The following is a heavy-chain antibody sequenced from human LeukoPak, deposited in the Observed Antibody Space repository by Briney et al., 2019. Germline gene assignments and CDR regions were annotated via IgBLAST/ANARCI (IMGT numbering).Heavy chain of an antibody. V-gene: IGHV1-3*01. Sequence: ASVKVSCKASGYTFTSYAMHWVRQAPGQRLEWMGWINAGNGNTKYSQKFQGRVTITRDTSASTAYMELSSLRSEDTAVYYCARCITMVRGALCFDYWGQGTLVTVFS. J-gene: IGHJ4*02. D-gene: IGHD3-10*01. CDR1: GYTFTSYA. CDR2: INAGNGNT. CDR3: ARCITMVRGALCFDY.